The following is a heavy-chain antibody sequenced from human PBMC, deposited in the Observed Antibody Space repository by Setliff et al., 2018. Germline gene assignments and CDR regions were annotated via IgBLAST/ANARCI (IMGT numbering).Heavy chain of an antibody. CDR3: VREGVDSRSSTDYRYYMDV. J-gene: IGHJ6*03. V-gene: IGHV1-69*05. CDR1: GGTFSSYG. CDR2: TIPIFGST. D-gene: IGHD3-22*01. Sequence: SVKVSCKASGGTFSSYGISWVRQAPGQGLEWMGGTIPIFGSTNYAQKFQDRVTIITDESTSTAFMQLSSLRSEDTAVYYCVREGVDSRSSTDYRYYMDVWGKGTTVTVSS.